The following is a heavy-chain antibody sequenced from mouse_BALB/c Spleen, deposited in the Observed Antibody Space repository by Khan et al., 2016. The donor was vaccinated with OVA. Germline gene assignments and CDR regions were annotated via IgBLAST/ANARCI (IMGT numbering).Heavy chain of an antibody. CDR3: ARNGFGNDWSWHS. CDR2: IHPGNSDT. Sequence: EVQLQESGTVLARPGVSVKMYCKGSGYTFTNYWMHWVKQRPGQGLEWIGVIHPGNSDTNYNQKITGKAKVTAHTSTSTAYMELNSLTNEDSAVYHYARNGFGNDWSWHSWGQRTTLTFCS. J-gene: IGHJ2*01. D-gene: IGHD3-1*01. V-gene: IGHV1-5*01. CDR1: GYTFTNYW.